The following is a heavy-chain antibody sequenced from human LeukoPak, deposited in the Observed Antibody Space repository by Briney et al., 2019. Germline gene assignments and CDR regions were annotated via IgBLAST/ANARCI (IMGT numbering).Heavy chain of an antibody. Sequence: GGSLRLSCVASGFTFRNYAMNWVRQAPGKGLEWVAVISYDGNKKYYADSVKGRFTISRDNSKNTLYLQMNSLRAEDTAVYYCARWKSLKGTFDYWGQGTLVTVSS. CDR3: ARWKSLKGTFDY. CDR1: GFTFRNYA. D-gene: IGHD1-7*01. V-gene: IGHV3-30*04. CDR2: ISYDGNKK. J-gene: IGHJ4*02.